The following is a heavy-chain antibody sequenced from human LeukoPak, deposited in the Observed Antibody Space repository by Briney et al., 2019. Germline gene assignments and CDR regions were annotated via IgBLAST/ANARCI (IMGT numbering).Heavy chain of an antibody. CDR1: GYTFTGYY. CDR2: INPNSGGT. D-gene: IGHD6-19*01. J-gene: IGHJ4*02. CDR3: ARAVWGQYVPGIAVAGSFDY. Sequence: ASVKVSXKASGYTFTGYYMHWVRQAPGQGLEWMGRINPNSGGTNYAQKFQGRVTMTRDTSISTAYMELSRLRSDDTAVYYCARAVWGQYVPGIAVAGSFDYWGQGTLVTVSS. V-gene: IGHV1-2*06.